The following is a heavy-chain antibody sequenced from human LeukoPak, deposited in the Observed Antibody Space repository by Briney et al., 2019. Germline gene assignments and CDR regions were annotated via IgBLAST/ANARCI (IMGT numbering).Heavy chain of an antibody. V-gene: IGHV4-59*08. CDR2: IYYSGGT. CDR3: ARHSYDSSGYYLEENGMDV. CDR1: GGSISSYY. Sequence: SETLSLTCTVSGGSISSYYWSWIRQPPGKGLEWIGYIYYSGGTNYNPSLKSRVTISVDTSKNQFSLKLSSVTAADTAVYYCARHSYDSSGYYLEENGMDVWGQGTTVTVSS. D-gene: IGHD3-22*01. J-gene: IGHJ6*02.